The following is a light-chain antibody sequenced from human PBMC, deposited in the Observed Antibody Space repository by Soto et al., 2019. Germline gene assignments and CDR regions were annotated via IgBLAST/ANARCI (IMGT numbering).Light chain of an antibody. J-gene: IGKJ4*01. CDR1: QSVSSS. V-gene: IGKV3-11*01. CDR3: HQRSNWPRT. Sequence: EIVLTQSPATLSLSPGERATLSCRASQSVSSSLAWYQQKPGQAPRLLIYAASNRATGIPARFSATGSVTDFTLTISSLEPEDFAVYYCHQRSNWPRTFGGGTKVEIK. CDR2: AAS.